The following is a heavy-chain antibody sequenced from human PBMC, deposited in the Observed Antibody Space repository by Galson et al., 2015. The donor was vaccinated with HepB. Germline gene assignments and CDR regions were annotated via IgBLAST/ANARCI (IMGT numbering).Heavy chain of an antibody. Sequence: SLRLSCAASGFTFSSYTMNWVRQAPGKGLEWVSYISRSSSAIYYADSVKGRFAISGDNAKNSLYLQMNSLRDEDTAVYYCARDDRGDYYYYGMDVWGQGTTVTVSS. V-gene: IGHV3-48*02. J-gene: IGHJ6*02. D-gene: IGHD3-22*01. CDR1: GFTFSSYT. CDR3: ARDDRGDYYYYGMDV. CDR2: ISRSSSAI.